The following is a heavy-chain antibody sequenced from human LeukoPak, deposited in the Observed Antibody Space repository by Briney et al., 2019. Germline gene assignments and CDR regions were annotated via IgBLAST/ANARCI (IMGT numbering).Heavy chain of an antibody. D-gene: IGHD3-3*01. Sequence: PSETLSLTCAVYGGFFSGYYWSWIRQPPGKGLEWIGEINHSGSTNYNPSLKSRVTISVDTSKNQFSLKLSSVTAADTAVYYCARGLGYDFWSGYRRGGNNWFDPWGQGTLVTVSS. CDR3: ARGLGYDFWSGYRRGGNNWFDP. CDR2: INHSGST. J-gene: IGHJ5*02. CDR1: GGFFSGYY. V-gene: IGHV4-34*01.